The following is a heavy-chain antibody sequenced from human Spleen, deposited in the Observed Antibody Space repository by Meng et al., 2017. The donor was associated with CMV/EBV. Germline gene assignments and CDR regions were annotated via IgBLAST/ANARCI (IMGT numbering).Heavy chain of an antibody. D-gene: IGHD6-13*01. CDR1: GFTFSSYS. CDR3: ARGTLNRPGIAAAGTSY. CDR2: ISSSSSYI. V-gene: IGHV3-21*01. J-gene: IGHJ4*02. Sequence: GESLKISCAASGFTFSSYSMNWVRQAPGKGLEWVSSISSSSSYIYYADSVKGRFTISRDNTKNTLYLQMNSLRAEDTAVYYCARGTLNRPGIAAAGTSYWGQGTLVTVSS.